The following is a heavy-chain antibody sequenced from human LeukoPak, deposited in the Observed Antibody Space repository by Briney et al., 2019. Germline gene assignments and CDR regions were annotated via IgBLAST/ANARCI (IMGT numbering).Heavy chain of an antibody. Sequence: PGGSLRLSCTASGFSFSTYSMNWVRQAPGKGLEWVSYIVGSSSNIYYADSVKGRFTISRDNAKNSLYLQMDSLRAEDTAVYYWATDGPETAAFDYWGQGTLVTVSS. V-gene: IGHV3-48*04. CDR1: GFSFSTYS. D-gene: IGHD1-1*01. CDR3: ATDGPETAAFDY. J-gene: IGHJ4*02. CDR2: IVGSSSNI.